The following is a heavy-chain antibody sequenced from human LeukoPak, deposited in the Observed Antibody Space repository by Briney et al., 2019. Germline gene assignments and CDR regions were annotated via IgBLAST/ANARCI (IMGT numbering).Heavy chain of an antibody. CDR2: IIPIFTTA. Sequence: ASVKVSCKTAGGTISNCVISWVRQAPGQGLEWMGGIIPIFTTANYAQKFQGRVTITADESTSTAYMELSSLRSEDTAVYYCARGPQVGAFDLWGQGTMVTVSS. D-gene: IGHD1-26*01. V-gene: IGHV1-69*13. J-gene: IGHJ3*01. CDR3: ARGPQVGAFDL. CDR1: GGTISNCV.